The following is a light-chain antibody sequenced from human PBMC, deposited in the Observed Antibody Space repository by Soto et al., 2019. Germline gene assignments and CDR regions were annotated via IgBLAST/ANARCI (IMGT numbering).Light chain of an antibody. J-gene: IGLJ2*01. CDR3: CSYGGGRTPLG. CDR2: DVA. V-gene: IGLV2-11*01. Sequence: QSVLTQPRSVSGSPGQSVTISCTGSRGDVGGYKYVSWYQQFPGKAPKLIIYDVAKRPSGVPGRFSGSKSGNTASLTISGLQAEDEGDYYCCSYGGGRTPLGFGGGTKLTVL. CDR1: RGDVGGYKY.